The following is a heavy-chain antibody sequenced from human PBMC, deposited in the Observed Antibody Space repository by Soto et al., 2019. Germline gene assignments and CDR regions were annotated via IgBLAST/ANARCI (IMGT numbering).Heavy chain of an antibody. Sequence: SVKVSCKTSGLMFTSSSVQWVRQARGQRLEWIGWLVVGSGNTHYAQHFQERVTLTRDMSTGTAYMELSSLRSEDTAVYYCAAVPVLRFLKWLPAYFDYWGQGTLVTVSS. CDR1: GLMFTSSS. D-gene: IGHD3-3*01. J-gene: IGHJ4*02. V-gene: IGHV1-58*01. CDR2: LVVGSGNT. CDR3: AAVPVLRFLKWLPAYFDY.